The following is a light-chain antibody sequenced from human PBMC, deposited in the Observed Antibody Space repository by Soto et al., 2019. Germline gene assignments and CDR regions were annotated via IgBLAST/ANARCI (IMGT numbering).Light chain of an antibody. CDR3: CSYAGSNNWV. V-gene: IGLV3-21*02. CDR1: NIESKS. J-gene: IGLJ3*02. CDR2: GDY. Sequence: SYELTQPPSVSVAPGQTARLTCGGNNIESKSVHWYQQKPGQAPVLVVYGDYDRPSGIPGRFSGSNSGNTATLTISGLQAEDEADYYYCSYAGSNNWVFGGGTKLTVL.